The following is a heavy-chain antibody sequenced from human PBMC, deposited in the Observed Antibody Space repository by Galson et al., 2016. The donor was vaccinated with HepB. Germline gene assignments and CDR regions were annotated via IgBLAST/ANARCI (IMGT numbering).Heavy chain of an antibody. CDR1: GYPFTIYD. V-gene: IGHV1-8*02. CDR2: MNPNSGFT. CDR3: ARGAIYYQYYFGMDV. J-gene: IGHJ6*02. Sequence: SVKVSCKASGYPFTIYDVNWVRQAPGQGLEWVGWMNPNSGFTAYAQKFQGRVIMTRDTSTSTVYMELSSLTSEDTAVYYCARGAIYYQYYFGMDVWGQGTTVTVSS.